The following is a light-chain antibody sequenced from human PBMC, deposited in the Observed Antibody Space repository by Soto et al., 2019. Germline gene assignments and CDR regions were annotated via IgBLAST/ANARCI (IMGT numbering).Light chain of an antibody. V-gene: IGKV1-5*03. Sequence: DIQMTQSPSTLSASVGDRVTITCRASQSISSWLAWYQQKPGKAPKLLIYKASSLESGAPSRFSGSGSGAEFTRTISSLQPDDFATYYYQQYNSHSGLTFGGGTKVDIK. CDR3: QQYNSHSGLT. CDR1: QSISSW. J-gene: IGKJ4*01. CDR2: KAS.